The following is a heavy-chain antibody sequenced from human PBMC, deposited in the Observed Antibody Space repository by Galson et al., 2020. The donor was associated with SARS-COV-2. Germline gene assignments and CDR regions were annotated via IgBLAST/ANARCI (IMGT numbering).Heavy chain of an antibody. CDR3: ARRTHFKGAFDI. CDR2: MYYSGST. CDR1: GGSISSSHQY. V-gene: IGHV4-39*01. J-gene: IGHJ3*02. Sequence: SETLSLTCTVSGGSISSSHQYWGRIRQPPGKGLEWIGSMYYSGSTYYNPPLKSRVSISVDTSKNQFSLKLSYVTAADTDVYYCARRTHFKGAFDIWGQGTLVTVSS.